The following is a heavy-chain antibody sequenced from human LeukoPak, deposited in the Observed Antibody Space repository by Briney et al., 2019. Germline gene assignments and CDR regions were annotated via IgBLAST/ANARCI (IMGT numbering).Heavy chain of an antibody. CDR1: GYTFTSYN. D-gene: IGHD4-23*01. CDR3: ARGWLAETTVVTPYNY. J-gene: IGHJ4*02. Sequence: ASVKVSCKASGYTFTSYNINWVRQAIGQGLEWMGWMNPNSGNTGYAQKFQGRVSMTRDTSISTAYMELSSLRSEDTAVYYCARGWLAETTVVTPYNYWGQGTLVTVSS. CDR2: MNPNSGNT. V-gene: IGHV1-8*01.